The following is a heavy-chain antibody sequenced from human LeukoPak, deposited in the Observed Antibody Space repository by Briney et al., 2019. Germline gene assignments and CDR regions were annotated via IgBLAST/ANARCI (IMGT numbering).Heavy chain of an antibody. Sequence: SETLSLTCAVSGGSISSGGYSWSWIRQPPGKGLEWIGYIYHSGSTYYNPSLKSRVTISVDRSKNQFSPKLSSVTAADTAVYYCARDRLFCGGDCYSSDDNYYYGMDVWGQGTTVTVSS. CDR1: GGSISSGGYS. J-gene: IGHJ6*02. V-gene: IGHV4-30-2*01. D-gene: IGHD2-21*02. CDR3: ARDRLFCGGDCYSSDDNYYYGMDV. CDR2: IYHSGST.